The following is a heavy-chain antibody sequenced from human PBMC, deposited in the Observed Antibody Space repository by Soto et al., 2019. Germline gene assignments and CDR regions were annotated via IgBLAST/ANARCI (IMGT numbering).Heavy chain of an antibody. CDR2: ISYDGSNK. D-gene: IGHD6-19*01. J-gene: IGHJ4*02. CDR3: AKVLVAGTLDFDY. V-gene: IGHV3-30*18. CDR1: GFTFSSYG. Sequence: QVQLVESGGGVVQPGRSLRLSCAASGFTFSSYGMHWVRQAPGKGLEWVAVISYDGSNKYYADSVKGRFTISRDNSKNTLYLQMNSLRAEDTAVYYCAKVLVAGTLDFDYWGQGTLVTVSS.